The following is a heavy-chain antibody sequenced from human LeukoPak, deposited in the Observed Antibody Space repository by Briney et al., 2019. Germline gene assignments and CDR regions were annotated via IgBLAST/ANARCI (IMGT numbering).Heavy chain of an antibody. J-gene: IGHJ6*03. CDR1: GGSISSSSYY. D-gene: IGHD5-18*01. V-gene: IGHV4-61*01. CDR2: IYYSGST. CDR3: ALQLWTPGYYYMDV. Sequence: SETLSLTCTVSGGSISSSSYYWSWIRQPPRKGLEWIGYIYYSGSTNYNPSLKSRVTISVDTSKNQFSLKLSSVTAADTAVYYCALQLWTPGYYYMDVWGKGTTVTVSS.